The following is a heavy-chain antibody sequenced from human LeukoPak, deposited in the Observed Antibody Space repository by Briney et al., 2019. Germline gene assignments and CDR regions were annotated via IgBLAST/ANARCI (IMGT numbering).Heavy chain of an antibody. Sequence: VASVKVSCKASGYTFTSYGISWVRQAPGQGLEWMGWMNPNSGNTGYAQKFQGRVTMTRNTSISTAYMELSSLRSEDTAVYYCARMWNYGSGSYYNTAYYYYMDVWGKGTTVTISS. CDR1: GYTFTSYG. V-gene: IGHV1-8*02. CDR2: MNPNSGNT. CDR3: ARMWNYGSGSYYNTAYYYYMDV. J-gene: IGHJ6*03. D-gene: IGHD3-10*01.